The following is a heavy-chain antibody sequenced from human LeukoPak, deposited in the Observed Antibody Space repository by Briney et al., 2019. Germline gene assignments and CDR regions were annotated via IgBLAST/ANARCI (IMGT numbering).Heavy chain of an antibody. V-gene: IGHV3-23*01. CDR2: ISGSGDKK. Sequence: GGSLRLSCVASGFTFSSYSMSWVRRAPGKGLGWVSGISGSGDKKYYADSVKGRFTISRDNSKNTVYLQMNSLRGEDTALYYCAKGRIAPDYWGQGTLVTVSS. D-gene: IGHD6-13*01. CDR3: AKGRIAPDY. CDR1: GFTFSSYS. J-gene: IGHJ4*02.